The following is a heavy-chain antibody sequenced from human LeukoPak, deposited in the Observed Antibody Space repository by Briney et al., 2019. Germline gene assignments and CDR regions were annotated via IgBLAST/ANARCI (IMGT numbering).Heavy chain of an antibody. V-gene: IGHV3-23*01. D-gene: IGHD2-15*01. Sequence: PGGSLRLSCAPSGFPFRDYYMSWIGRPPGKGREWVSAIIGSGGSTYYADSGKGRFTISRDNPKNRRFRQMNSLRAEVSAGYYCAKGLGYCIGGRRHFIGVTGLYFDYWGQGTLVTVSS. CDR3: AKGLGYCIGGRRHFIGVTGLYFDY. J-gene: IGHJ4*02. CDR1: GFPFRDYY. CDR2: IIGSGGST.